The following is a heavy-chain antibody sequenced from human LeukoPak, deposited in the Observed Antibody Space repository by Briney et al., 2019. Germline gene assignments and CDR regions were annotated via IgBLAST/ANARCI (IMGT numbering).Heavy chain of an antibody. CDR1: SYSISSGYY. V-gene: IGHV4-38-2*02. CDR3: ARSLTTYYYDTSGPGDAFDI. J-gene: IGHJ3*02. D-gene: IGHD3-22*01. CDR2: IYRSGTT. Sequence: KPSETLSLTCTVSSYSISSGYYWGWIRQPPGKGLEWIGSIYRSGTTYYNPSLNSRVTISVDTSNDQFSLKTSSVTAADTAVYYCARSLTTYYYDTSGPGDAFDIWGQGTMVTVSS.